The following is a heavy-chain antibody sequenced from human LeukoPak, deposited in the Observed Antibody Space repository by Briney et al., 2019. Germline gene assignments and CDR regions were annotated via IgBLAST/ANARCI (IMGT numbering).Heavy chain of an antibody. J-gene: IGHJ6*02. CDR1: GFTFSSYW. CDR3: ARGGYSSGWSNMDV. D-gene: IGHD6-19*01. CDR2: INSDGNSI. Sequence: GGSLRLSCAASGFTFSSYWMHWVRQAPGKGLVWVSRINSDGNSISYADSVKGRFTISRDNAKNTLYLQMNSLRAEDTAVYYCARGGYSSGWSNMDVWGQGTTVTVSS. V-gene: IGHV3-74*01.